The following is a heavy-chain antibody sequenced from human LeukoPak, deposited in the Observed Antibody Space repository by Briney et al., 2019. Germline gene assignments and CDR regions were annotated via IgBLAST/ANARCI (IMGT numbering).Heavy chain of an antibody. D-gene: IGHD1-1*01. CDR3: ATRGQVGVQLERRGGAFDI. CDR1: GYTLTELS. Sequence: ASVKVSCKVSGYTLTELSMHWVRQAPGKGLEWMGGFDPEDGETIYAQKFQGRVTMTEDTSTDTAYMELSSLRSEDTAVYYCATRGQVGVQLERRGGAFDIWGQGTMVTVSS. J-gene: IGHJ3*02. CDR2: FDPEDGET. V-gene: IGHV1-24*01.